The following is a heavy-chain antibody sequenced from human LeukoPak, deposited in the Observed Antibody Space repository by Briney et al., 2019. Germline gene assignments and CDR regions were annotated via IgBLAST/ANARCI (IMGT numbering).Heavy chain of an antibody. CDR2: IYYTGST. CDR1: GGSISSYY. V-gene: IGHV4-59*12. CDR3: ARENYCTNGVCWAFDP. Sequence: PSETLSLTCTVSGGSISSYYWSWIRQPPGKGLEWLGNIYYTGSTSYNPSLKSRVTFSVDTFKNQFSLHLNSVTAADTAVYFCARENYCTNGVCWAFDPWGQGTLVTVSS. D-gene: IGHD2-8*01. J-gene: IGHJ5*02.